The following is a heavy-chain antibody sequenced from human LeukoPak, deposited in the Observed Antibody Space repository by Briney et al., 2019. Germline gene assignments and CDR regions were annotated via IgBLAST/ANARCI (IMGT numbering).Heavy chain of an antibody. CDR2: ISSSGSTI. D-gene: IGHD6-13*01. J-gene: IGHJ4*01. Sequence: GGSLRLSCAASGFTFSSYEMNWVRQAPGKGLEWVSYISSSGSTIYYADSVKGRFTISRDNAKNSLYLQMNSLRAEDTAAYYCARFDRSTWYLGYYFDYWGQGTLVTVSS. CDR3: ARFDRSTWYLGYYFDY. V-gene: IGHV3-48*03. CDR1: GFTFSSYE.